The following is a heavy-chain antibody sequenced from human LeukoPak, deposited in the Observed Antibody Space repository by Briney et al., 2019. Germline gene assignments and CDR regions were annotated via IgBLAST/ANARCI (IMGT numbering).Heavy chain of an antibody. CDR1: GFTFSSYA. Sequence: GGSLRLSCAASGFTFSSYAMHWVRQAPGKGLEWVAVISYDGSNKYYADSVKGRFTISKDNSKTTLYLQMNSLRAEATAVYYCAREDTAMVLIDYWGQGTLVTVSS. V-gene: IGHV3-30-3*01. CDR3: AREDTAMVLIDY. J-gene: IGHJ4*02. D-gene: IGHD5-18*01. CDR2: ISYDGSNK.